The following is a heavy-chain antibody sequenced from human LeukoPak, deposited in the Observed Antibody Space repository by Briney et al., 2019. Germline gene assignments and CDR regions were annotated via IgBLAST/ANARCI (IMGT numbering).Heavy chain of an antibody. CDR3: ARGRLYDFWSGYHY. D-gene: IGHD3-3*01. J-gene: IGHJ4*02. Sequence: SETLSLTCAVYGGSFSGYYWSWIRQPPGKGLEWIGEINHSGSTNYNPSLKSRVTISVDTSKNQFSLKLSSVTAADTAVYYCARGRLYDFWSGYHYWGQGTLVIVSS. V-gene: IGHV4-34*01. CDR1: GGSFSGYY. CDR2: INHSGST.